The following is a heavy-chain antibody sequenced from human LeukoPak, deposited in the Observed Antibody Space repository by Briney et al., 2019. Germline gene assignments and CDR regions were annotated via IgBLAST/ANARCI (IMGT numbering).Heavy chain of an antibody. CDR1: GFTLNNYA. CDR3: AKSGTYSSSSGYIDS. V-gene: IGHV3-9*01. J-gene: IGHJ4*02. Sequence: GRSLRLSCAASGFTLNNYAMHWVRQAPGKGVEGVSSISWNSGNVDYADSVKGRFTLSRDNAKNSLHLQMSSLRAEDTALYYCAKSGTYSSSSGYIDSWGQGTLVTVSS. CDR2: ISWNSGNV. D-gene: IGHD6-6*01.